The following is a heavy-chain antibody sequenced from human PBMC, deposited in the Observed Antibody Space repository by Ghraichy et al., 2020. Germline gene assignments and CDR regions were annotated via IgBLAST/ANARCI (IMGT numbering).Heavy chain of an antibody. J-gene: IGHJ3*02. Sequence: GGSLRLSCAAPGFTVSSNYMSWVRQAPGKGLEWVSVIYSGGSTYYADSVKGRFTISRDNSKNTLYLQMNSLRAEDTAVYYCARAKYSGSYYAGAFDIWGQGTMVTVSS. CDR2: IYSGGST. CDR1: GFTVSSNY. V-gene: IGHV3-66*02. D-gene: IGHD1-26*01. CDR3: ARAKYSGSYYAGAFDI.